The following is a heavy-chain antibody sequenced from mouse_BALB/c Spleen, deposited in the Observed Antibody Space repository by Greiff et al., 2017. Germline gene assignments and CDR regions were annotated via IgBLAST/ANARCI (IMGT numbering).Heavy chain of an antibody. CDR2: ISYSGST. D-gene: IGHD1-1*01. V-gene: IGHV3-8*02. CDR3: ARYTLRHGRMDY. CDR1: GDSITSGY. Sequence: EVKLVESGPSLVKPSQTLSLTCSVTGDSITSGYWNWIRKFPGNKLEYMGYISYSGSTYYNPSLKSRISITRDTSKNQYYLQLNSVTTEDTATYYCARYTLRHGRMDYWGQGTSVTVSS. J-gene: IGHJ4*01.